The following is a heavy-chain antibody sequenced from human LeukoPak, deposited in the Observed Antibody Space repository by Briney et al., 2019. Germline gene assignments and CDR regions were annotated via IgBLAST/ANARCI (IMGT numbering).Heavy chain of an antibody. CDR3: AKGSQGIAVAGAFDY. CDR2: ISGSGGST. J-gene: IGHJ4*02. Sequence: GGSLRLSCAASGFTFSSYAMSWVRQAPGKGLEWVSAISGSGGSTYYADSVKGRFTISRDNSKNTLYLQMNSLRAEDTAVYYCAKGSQGIAVAGAFDYWWTGTLVTVSS. CDR1: GFTFSSYA. V-gene: IGHV3-23*01. D-gene: IGHD6-19*01.